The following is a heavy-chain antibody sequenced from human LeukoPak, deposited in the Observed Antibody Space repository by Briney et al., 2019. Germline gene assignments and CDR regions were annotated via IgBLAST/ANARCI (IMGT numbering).Heavy chain of an antibody. CDR3: ARNYYDTSGYSTKFGY. V-gene: IGHV1-18*01. CDR2: ISVYNDKT. CDR1: GYTFTSYG. Sequence: ASVKVSCKASGYTFTSYGISWVRQAPGQGLEWMGWISVYNDKTDYAQKFQGRVTMTTDTSTSTAYMELRSLRSDDTAVYYCARNYYDTSGYSTKFGYWGQGTLVTVSS. D-gene: IGHD3-22*01. J-gene: IGHJ4*02.